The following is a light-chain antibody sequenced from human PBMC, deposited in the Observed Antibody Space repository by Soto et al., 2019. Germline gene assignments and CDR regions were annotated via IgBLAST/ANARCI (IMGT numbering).Light chain of an antibody. J-gene: IGLJ1*01. V-gene: IGLV2-14*03. Sequence: QYALTQPASVSGSPGQSITISCTGSDSDVGGFNYVSWYQQHPGKAPKLIIFDVNNRPSGVSYRFSGSKSGNTASLTTSGLQAEDEADYYCNSYSSAYTYVFGTGTKLTVL. CDR1: DSDVGGFNY. CDR3: NSYSSAYTYV. CDR2: DVN.